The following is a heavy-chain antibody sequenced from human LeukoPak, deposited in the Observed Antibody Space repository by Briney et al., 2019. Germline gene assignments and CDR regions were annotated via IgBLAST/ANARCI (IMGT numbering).Heavy chain of an antibody. CDR2: IKQDGSEK. V-gene: IGHV3-7*01. CDR1: GFTFSSYW. CDR3: ARDGDIVVVPAAIGYYGMDV. J-gene: IGHJ6*02. D-gene: IGHD2-2*01. Sequence: GGPLRLSCAASGFTFSSYWMSWVPQAPGKGLEWVANIKQDGSEKYYVDSVKGRFAISRDNAKNSLYLQMNSLRAEDTAVYYCARDGDIVVVPAAIGYYGMDVWGQGTTVTVSS.